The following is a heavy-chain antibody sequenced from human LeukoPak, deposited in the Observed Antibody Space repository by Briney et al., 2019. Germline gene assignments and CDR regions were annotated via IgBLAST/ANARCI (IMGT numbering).Heavy chain of an antibody. D-gene: IGHD2-21*01. Sequence: ASVKVSCKASGYTFTGYYMHWVRQAPGQGLEWMGWINPNSGGTNYAQKFQGRVTMTRDTSISTAYMELSRLRSDDTAVYYCARDEVPVVVIAEDSGGYGYWGQGTLVTVSS. CDR1: GYTFTGYY. CDR2: INPNSGGT. V-gene: IGHV1-2*02. CDR3: ARDEVPVVVIAEDSGGYGY. J-gene: IGHJ4*02.